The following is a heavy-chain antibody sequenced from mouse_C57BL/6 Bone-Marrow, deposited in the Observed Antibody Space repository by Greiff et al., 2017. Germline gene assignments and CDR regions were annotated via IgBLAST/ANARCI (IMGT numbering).Heavy chain of an antibody. V-gene: IGHV1-54*01. CDR2: INPGSGGT. CDR3: AREGYYAMDY. CDR1: GYAFTNYL. Sequence: QVQLQQSGAELVRPGTSVKVSCKASGYAFTNYLIEWVKQRPGQGLEWIGVINPGSGGTNYNEKFKGKATLTADNSSNTAYMQLSSLTSEDSAVYFCAREGYYAMDYWGQGTSVTVSS. J-gene: IGHJ4*01.